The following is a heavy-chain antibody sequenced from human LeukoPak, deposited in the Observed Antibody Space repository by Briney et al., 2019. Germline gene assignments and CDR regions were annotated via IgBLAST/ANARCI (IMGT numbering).Heavy chain of an antibody. CDR2: ISSSSSTI. D-gene: IGHD3-9*01. CDR3: ASRRGYYDILTDFDY. CDR1: GFTFSSYS. J-gene: IGHJ4*02. V-gene: IGHV3-48*01. Sequence: PGGSLRLSCAASGFTFSSYSMNWVRQAPGKGLEWVSYISSSSSTIYYADSVKGRFTISRDNAKNSLYLQMNSLRAEDTAVYYCASRRGYYDILTDFDYWGQGTLVTVSS.